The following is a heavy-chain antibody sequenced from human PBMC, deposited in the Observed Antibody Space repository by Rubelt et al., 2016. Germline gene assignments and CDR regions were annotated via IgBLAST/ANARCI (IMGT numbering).Heavy chain of an antibody. D-gene: IGHD6-19*01. CDR3: ARDKEWLATRGFQNWFDP. V-gene: IGHV1-18*01. CDR1: GYTFTSYG. Sequence: QVQLVQSGAEVKKPGASVKVSCKAYGYTFTSYGISWVRQAPGQGLEWMGWISAYNGHTNYAQKLQGRVTMTTDTSTSTAYMELRSLRSDDTSVYYCARDKEWLATRGFQNWFDPWGQGTLVTVSS. J-gene: IGHJ5*02. CDR2: ISAYNGHT.